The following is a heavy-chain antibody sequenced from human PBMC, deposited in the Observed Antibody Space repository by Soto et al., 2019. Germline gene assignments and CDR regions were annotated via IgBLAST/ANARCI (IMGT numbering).Heavy chain of an antibody. J-gene: IGHJ4*02. CDR2: IKQDGSDK. CDR3: ARLPAVDSRYLFDY. Sequence: EVQLVESGGGLVQPGGSLRLSCVASGFTFSNYWMSWVRQAPGKGLEWVANIKQDGSDKYYEASVKGRFTFSRDNAKNSLNLQMNSLRTEDTAVYYCARLPAVDSRYLFDYWGQGTLVTVSS. D-gene: IGHD2-2*01. V-gene: IGHV3-7*01. CDR1: GFTFSNYW.